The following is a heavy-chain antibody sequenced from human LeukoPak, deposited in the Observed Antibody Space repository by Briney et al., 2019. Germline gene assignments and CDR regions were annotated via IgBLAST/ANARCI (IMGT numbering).Heavy chain of an antibody. CDR1: GFTFSSYG. D-gene: IGHD2-15*01. J-gene: IGHJ4*02. V-gene: IGHV3-23*01. CDR2: ISGSGSST. Sequence: GGSLRLSCAASGFTFSSYGMSWVRQAPGKGLEWVSLISGSGSSTYYADSVKGRFTISRDNSKNTLHLQMNSLRAEDTAVYYCAKQLGYCSDGSCYFPYWGQGTLVTVSS. CDR3: AKQLGYCSDGSCYFPY.